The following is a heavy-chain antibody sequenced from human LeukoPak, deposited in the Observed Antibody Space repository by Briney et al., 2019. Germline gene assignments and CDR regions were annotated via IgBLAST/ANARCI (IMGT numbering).Heavy chain of an antibody. CDR3: AREVSGPLWFGDERAFDI. CDR1: GGSISSYY. D-gene: IGHD3-10*01. V-gene: IGHV4-59*01. J-gene: IGHJ3*02. Sequence: SETLSLTCTVSGGSISSYYWSWIRQPPGKGLEWIGYIYYSGSTNYNPSLKSRVTISVDTSKNQFSLKLSSVTAADTAVYYCAREVSGPLWFGDERAFDIWGQGTMVTVSS. CDR2: IYYSGST.